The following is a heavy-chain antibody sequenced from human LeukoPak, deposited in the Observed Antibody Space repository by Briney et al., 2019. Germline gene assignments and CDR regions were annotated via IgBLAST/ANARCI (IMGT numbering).Heavy chain of an antibody. Sequence: SETLSLTCTVSGDSISSSDYYWGWTRQTPGKGLGWIGTISYSGSTYYNPSLQSRVTISVDTSKNQFSLELSSVTAADTAVYYCARGSRRLADFHYWGQGTLVTVSS. D-gene: IGHD1-26*01. CDR3: ARGSRRLADFHY. CDR1: GDSISSSDYY. V-gene: IGHV4-39*01. CDR2: ISYSGST. J-gene: IGHJ4*02.